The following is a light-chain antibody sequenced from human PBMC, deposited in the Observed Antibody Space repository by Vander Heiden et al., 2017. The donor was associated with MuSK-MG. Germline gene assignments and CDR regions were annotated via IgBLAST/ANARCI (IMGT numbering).Light chain of an antibody. CDR1: QSVSSSY. CDR2: GTS. Sequence: EIVLTQSPGSLPLSPGDRGTLSCRASQSVSSSYLAWYQQKLGQSPGLLIYGTSSRATGITDKFSRSRYGIDFTLTISRREPEDSAVYYSQHEGNSALLTFGEGTRLEIK. V-gene: IGKV3-20*01. J-gene: IGKJ5*01. CDR3: QHEGNSALLT.